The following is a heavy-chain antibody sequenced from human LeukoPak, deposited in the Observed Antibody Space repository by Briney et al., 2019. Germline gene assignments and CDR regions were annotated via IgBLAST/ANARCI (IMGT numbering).Heavy chain of an antibody. CDR3: AGDKGVVVTAIGYFDY. D-gene: IGHD2-21*02. CDR2: IWYDGSNK. Sequence: GRSLRLSCAASGFTFSSYGMHWVRQAPGKGLEWVAVIWYDGSNKYYADSVKGRFTISRDNSKNTLYLQMNSLRAEDTAVYYCAGDKGVVVTAIGYFDYWGQGTLVTVSS. CDR1: GFTFSSYG. V-gene: IGHV3-33*01. J-gene: IGHJ4*02.